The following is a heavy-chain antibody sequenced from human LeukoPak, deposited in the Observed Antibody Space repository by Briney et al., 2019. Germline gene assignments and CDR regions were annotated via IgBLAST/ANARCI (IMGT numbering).Heavy chain of an antibody. J-gene: IGHJ5*02. Sequence: ASVKVSCKASGYTFTGYYMHWVRQAPGQGLEWMGWINPNSGGTNYAQKFQGRVTMTRDTSISTAYMELSRLRSDDTAVHYCARSHGGITIRNWFDPWGQGTLVTVSS. CDR2: INPNSGGT. CDR3: ARSHGGITIRNWFDP. CDR1: GYTFTGYY. D-gene: IGHD3-3*01. V-gene: IGHV1-2*02.